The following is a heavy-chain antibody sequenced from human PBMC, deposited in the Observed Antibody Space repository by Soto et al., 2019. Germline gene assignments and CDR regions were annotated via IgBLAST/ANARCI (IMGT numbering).Heavy chain of an antibody. CDR2: IYWDDDK. CDR1: GFSLSTSGVG. D-gene: IGHD2-8*01. Sequence: SGPTLVNPTQTLTLTCTFSGFSLSTSGVGVGWIRQPPGKALEWLAFIYWDDDKRYSPSLKTRLTIIKDTSINQVVLIMTNMDPVDTSTYDSASRQDYRVCWASGWFDPWGQGTLVTVSS. CDR3: ASRQDYRVCWASGWFDP. J-gene: IGHJ5*02. V-gene: IGHV2-5*02.